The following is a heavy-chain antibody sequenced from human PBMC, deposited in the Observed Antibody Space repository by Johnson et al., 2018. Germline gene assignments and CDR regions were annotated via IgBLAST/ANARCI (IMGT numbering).Heavy chain of an antibody. CDR1: GFTFSVAW. CDR2: LKSKTDGGTT. D-gene: IGHD3/OR15-3a*01. Sequence: VQLVQSGGGLVKPGGSLRLSCAASGFTFSVAWMNWVRQAPGKGLEWVGHLKSKTDGGTTDYAAPVNGRFTISRDDSKNTMYLQINSLKNEDTAVYYCTTDIWPARRGDCWGQGTLVTVSS. CDR3: TTDIWPARRGDC. V-gene: IGHV3-15*07. J-gene: IGHJ4*02.